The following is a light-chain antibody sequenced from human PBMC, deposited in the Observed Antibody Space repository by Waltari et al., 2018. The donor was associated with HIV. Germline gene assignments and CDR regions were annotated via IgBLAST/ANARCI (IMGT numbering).Light chain of an antibody. CDR3: ETWDSSTWV. CDR1: SEHSRKF. V-gene: IGLV4-60*02. CDR2: LEGGGSY. Sequence: QPVLTQSSSASAFLGSWAQLTCPQTSEHSRKFIARHQQQPGKAPRYLMKLEGGGSYNKGSGVPDRFSGSSSGADRYLTISNLQFEDEADYYCETWDSSTWVFGGGTKLTVL. J-gene: IGLJ3*02.